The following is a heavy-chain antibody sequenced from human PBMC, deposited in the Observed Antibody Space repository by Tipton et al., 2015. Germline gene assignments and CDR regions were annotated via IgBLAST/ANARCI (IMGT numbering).Heavy chain of an antibody. CDR3: ARARGRHGGLFDS. V-gene: IGHV4-59*01. Sequence: TLSLTCTVSGGSFSDYYWSWIRQSPGEGLEWIGYIYYSGSTNYNPSLKSRVSISVDTSKTQFSLEMRSVTATDTAVYYCARARGRHGGLFDSWGQGTLVTVSS. D-gene: IGHD4-23*01. CDR1: GGSFSDYY. J-gene: IGHJ4*02. CDR2: IYYSGST.